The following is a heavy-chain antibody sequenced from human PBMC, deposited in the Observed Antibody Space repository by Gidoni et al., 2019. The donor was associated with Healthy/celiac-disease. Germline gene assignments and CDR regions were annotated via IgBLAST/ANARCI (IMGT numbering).Heavy chain of an antibody. J-gene: IGHJ6*02. CDR2: IYYSGST. Sequence: QVQLQESGPGLVKPSQTLSLTCTVSGASISSGGYYWSWIRQHPGKGLEWIGYIYYSGSTYYNPSLKSRVTISVDTSKNQFSLKLSSVTAADTAVYYCARVARGTWIRGYGMDVWGQGTTVTASS. D-gene: IGHD1-1*01. V-gene: IGHV4-31*03. CDR1: GASISSGGYY. CDR3: ARVARGTWIRGYGMDV.